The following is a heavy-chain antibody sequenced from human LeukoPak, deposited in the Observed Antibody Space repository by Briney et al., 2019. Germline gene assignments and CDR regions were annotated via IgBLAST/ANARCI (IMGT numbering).Heavy chain of an antibody. CDR1: GESFSGYY. CDR2: INHSGST. Sequence: SETLSLTCAVYGESFSGYYWSWIRQPPGKGLEWIGEINHSGSTNYNPSLKSRVTISVDTSKNQFSLKLSSVTAADTAVYYCARGVLRYFDWLLDRNWFDPWGQGTLVTVSS. J-gene: IGHJ5*02. CDR3: ARGVLRYFDWLLDRNWFDP. D-gene: IGHD3-9*01. V-gene: IGHV4-34*01.